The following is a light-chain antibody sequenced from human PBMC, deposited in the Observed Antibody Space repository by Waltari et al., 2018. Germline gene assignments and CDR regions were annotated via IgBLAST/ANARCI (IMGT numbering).Light chain of an antibody. J-gene: IGKJ2*01. CDR2: AAS. CDR1: QLVDNF. Sequence: DIQMTQSPSSLSVSVGDRVTITCRASQLVDNFLNWYQQKPGQAPSLLIYAASSLQSGVPARFSGRGSGTYFTLTISSLLPEYFATYYCQQSYTPPYTFGQGTRLDIK. V-gene: IGKV1-39*01. CDR3: QQSYTPPYT.